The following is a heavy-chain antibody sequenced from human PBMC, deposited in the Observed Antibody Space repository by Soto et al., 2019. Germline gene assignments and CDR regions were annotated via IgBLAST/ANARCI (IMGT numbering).Heavy chain of an antibody. CDR2: IYSGGST. CDR3: AREAGTWHLPLNWFDP. D-gene: IGHD6-19*01. V-gene: IGHV3-66*01. Sequence: GGSLRLSCAASGFTVRSHFVTWVRQAPGKGLEWVSVIYSGGSTYYADSVKGRFTISRDNAKNSLYLQMNSLRDEDTAVFYCAREAGTWHLPLNWFDPWGQGTLVTVSS. J-gene: IGHJ5*02. CDR1: GFTVRSHF.